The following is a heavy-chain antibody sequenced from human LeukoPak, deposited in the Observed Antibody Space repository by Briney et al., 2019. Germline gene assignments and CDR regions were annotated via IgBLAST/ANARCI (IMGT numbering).Heavy chain of an antibody. D-gene: IGHD3-10*01. CDR3: ARESVRAYNWFDP. Sequence: GGSLRLSCVASGFSFSNYSMNWVRQAPGKGPEWVSSITYARSYTYYADFVKGRFTISRDNAKNSLYLQMNSLSAEDTAVYYCARESVRAYNWFDPWGQGILVTVSS. CDR1: GFSFSNYS. CDR2: ITYARSYT. V-gene: IGHV3-21*01. J-gene: IGHJ5*02.